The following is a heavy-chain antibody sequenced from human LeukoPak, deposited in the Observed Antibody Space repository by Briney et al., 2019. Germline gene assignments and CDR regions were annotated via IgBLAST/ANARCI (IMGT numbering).Heavy chain of an antibody. CDR3: ARKASYCGGDCSGLDY. CDR1: GGSISSGGYS. V-gene: IGHV4-30-2*01. CDR2: IYHSGST. D-gene: IGHD2-21*02. J-gene: IGHJ4*02. Sequence: SETLFLTCAVSGGSISSGGYSWSWIRQPPGKGLEWIGYIYHSGSTYYNPSLKSRVTISVDRSKNQFSLKLSSVTAADTAVYYCARKASYCGGDCSGLDYWGQGTLVTVSS.